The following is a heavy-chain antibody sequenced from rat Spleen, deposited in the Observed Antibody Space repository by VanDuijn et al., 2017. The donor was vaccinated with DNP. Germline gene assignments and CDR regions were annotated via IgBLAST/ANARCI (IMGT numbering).Heavy chain of an antibody. J-gene: IGHJ2*01. V-gene: IGHV5-22*01. Sequence: EVQLVESGGGLVQPGRSLRFSCVASGFTFSDYYMAWVRQAPTKGLEWVAYISYDGGSTSYGDSVKGRFTISRDNAKSTLYLQMNSLRSEDMATYFCVRPHHYAGSYPRYWGQGVMVTVSS. D-gene: IGHD1-12*02. CDR1: GFTFSDYY. CDR3: VRPHHYAGSYPRY. CDR2: ISYDGGST.